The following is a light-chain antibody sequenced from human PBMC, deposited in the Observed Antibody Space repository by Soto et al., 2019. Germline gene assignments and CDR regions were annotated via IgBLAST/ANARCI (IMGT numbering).Light chain of an antibody. CDR1: QSVSSSY. V-gene: IGKV3-20*01. J-gene: IGKJ5*01. CDR3: QQYGSSPPIT. CDR2: GAS. Sequence: EIVLTQSPGTLSLSPGERATLSCRASQSVSSSYLAWYQQKPGQAPRLLIYGASSRATGIPDRFSGSGSGTDFTPAISIMETEDSAVYYCQQYGSSPPITFGQGTRLVIK.